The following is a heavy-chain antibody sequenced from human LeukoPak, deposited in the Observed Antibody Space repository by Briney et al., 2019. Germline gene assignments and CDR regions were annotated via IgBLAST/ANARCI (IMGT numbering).Heavy chain of an antibody. CDR1: GYTLTELS. J-gene: IGHJ4*02. V-gene: IGHV1-24*01. Sequence: GASVRVSCKVSGYTLTELSMHWVRQAPGKGLEWMGGFDPEDGETIYAQKFQGRVTMTEDTSTDTAYMELSSLRSEDTAVYYCATLYCSGGSCYSVFVYWGQGTLVTVSS. CDR2: FDPEDGET. CDR3: ATLYCSGGSCYSVFVY. D-gene: IGHD2-15*01.